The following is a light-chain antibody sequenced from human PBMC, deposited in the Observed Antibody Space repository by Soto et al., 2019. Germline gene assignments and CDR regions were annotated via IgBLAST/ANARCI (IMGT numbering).Light chain of an antibody. V-gene: IGLV7-46*01. J-gene: IGLJ3*02. CDR1: TGTVSSGHY. CDR2: DTT. Sequence: QAVVTQEPSLTGSPGGTVTLTCGSSTGTVSSGHYPYWFQQQPGQAPKTLIYDTTNRYSWTPARFSGSLLGSKAALTLSDAQREDEAEYYCLLSYSGAGVVGGGTKLTVL. CDR3: LLSYSGAGV.